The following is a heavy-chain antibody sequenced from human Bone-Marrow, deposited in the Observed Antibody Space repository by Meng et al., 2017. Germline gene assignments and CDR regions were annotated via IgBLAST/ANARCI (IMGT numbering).Heavy chain of an antibody. J-gene: IGHJ2*01. Sequence: VLRVEFGAEVKRLGSAVKVSCKGCWGTFSCYAISWVRQAHGQGLEWMGGIIPIFGTANYAQKFQGRVTITADESTSTAYMELSSLRSEDTAVYYCASRDCSGGSCYLHWYFDLWGRGTLVTVSS. V-gene: IGHV1-69*01. CDR3: ASRDCSGGSCYLHWYFDL. D-gene: IGHD2-15*01. CDR1: WGTFSCYA. CDR2: IIPIFGTA.